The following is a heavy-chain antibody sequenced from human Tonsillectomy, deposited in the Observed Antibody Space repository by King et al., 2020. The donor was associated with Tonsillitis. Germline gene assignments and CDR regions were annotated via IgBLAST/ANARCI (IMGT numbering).Heavy chain of an antibody. Sequence: VQLVESGGGVVQPGGSLRLSCVASGFTFSVYGMPWVRQAPGKGLEWVASIRYDGSNKYYADSVKGRFTLSRDTSKNTVSLQMNSLRPEDTAVYYCAKDHRVILQYNWGSYCLYWGQGTLVTVSS. CDR1: GFTFSVYG. V-gene: IGHV3-30*02. CDR2: IRYDGSNK. J-gene: IGHJ4*02. CDR3: AKDHRVILQYNWGSYCLY. D-gene: IGHD3-16*01.